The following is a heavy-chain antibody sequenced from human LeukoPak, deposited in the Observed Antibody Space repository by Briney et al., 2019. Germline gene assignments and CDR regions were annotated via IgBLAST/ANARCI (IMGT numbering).Heavy chain of an antibody. CDR3: ARRRGGSYYYYFDY. V-gene: IGHV3-53*01. CDR1: GFTVSSNY. D-gene: IGHD1-26*01. J-gene: IGHJ4*02. Sequence: GGSLRLSCAASGFTVSSNYMSWVRQAPGKGLEWVSVIYSGGSTYYADSVKGRFTISRDNSKNTLYLQMNSLRAEDTAVYYCARRRGGSYYYYFDYWSQGTLVTVSS. CDR2: IYSGGST.